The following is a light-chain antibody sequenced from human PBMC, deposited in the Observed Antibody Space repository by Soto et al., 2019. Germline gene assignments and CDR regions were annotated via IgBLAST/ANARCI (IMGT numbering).Light chain of an antibody. V-gene: IGKV1-33*01. CDR3: QQYENLPT. Sequence: DIQMTQSPSSVYLSXGARVTITCQASQNINNYLNWYQQKPGRAPKLLIYDASNLEAGVPSRFRGSGSGTDFTFTISRLQPEDIATYYCQQYENLPTFGQGTRLEIK. CDR1: QNINNY. CDR2: DAS. J-gene: IGKJ5*01.